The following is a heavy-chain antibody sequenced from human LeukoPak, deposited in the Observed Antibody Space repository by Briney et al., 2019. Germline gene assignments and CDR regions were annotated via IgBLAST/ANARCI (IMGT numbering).Heavy chain of an antibody. CDR2: ISSSSTYI. D-gene: IGHD3-22*01. CDR3: ARAPDYYDSSGYSDAFDI. CDR1: GFTFSSYT. J-gene: IGHJ3*02. Sequence: GGSLRLSCAASGFTFSSYTMNWVRQAPGKGLEWVSSISSSSTYINYADSVKGRFTISRDNAKNSLYLQMNSLRAEDTAVYYCARAPDYYDSSGYSDAFDIWGQGTMVTVSS. V-gene: IGHV3-21*04.